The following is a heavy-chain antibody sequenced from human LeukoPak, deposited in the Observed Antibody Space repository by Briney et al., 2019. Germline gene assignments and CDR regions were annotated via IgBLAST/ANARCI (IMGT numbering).Heavy chain of an antibody. V-gene: IGHV4-39*07. CDR3: ARDQEYSGSYYRYFDY. Sequence: PSETLSLTCTVSGGSLSSTSYFWGWLRQPPGKGLECIGSIYYSGSTYYNPSLKSRVTISVDTSKNQFSLKLSSVTAADTAVYYCARDQEYSGSYYRYFDYWGQGTLVTVSS. J-gene: IGHJ4*02. CDR1: GGSLSSTSYF. D-gene: IGHD1-26*01. CDR2: IYYSGST.